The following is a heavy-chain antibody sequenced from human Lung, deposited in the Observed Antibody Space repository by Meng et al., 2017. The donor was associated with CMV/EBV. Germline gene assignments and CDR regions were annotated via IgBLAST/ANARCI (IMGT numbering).Heavy chain of an antibody. J-gene: IGHJ6*02. Sequence: GGSXRLSCAASGFTFSSYEMNWVRQAPGKGLEWVSYISSSGSTIYYADSVKGRFTISRDNAKNSLYLQMNSLRAEDTAVYYCARDLVSYDFWSGYSALKGNYYGMDVXGQGXTVTVSS. CDR3: ARDLVSYDFWSGYSALKGNYYGMDV. CDR2: ISSSGSTI. V-gene: IGHV3-48*03. D-gene: IGHD3-3*01. CDR1: GFTFSSYE.